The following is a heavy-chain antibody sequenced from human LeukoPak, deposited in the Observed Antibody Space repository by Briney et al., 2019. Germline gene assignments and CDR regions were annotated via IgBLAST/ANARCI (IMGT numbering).Heavy chain of an antibody. CDR1: GYTFTNYA. V-gene: IGHV7-4-1*02. CDR2: INTNTGNP. J-gene: IGHJ4*02. CDR3: AREVLDYGDSTFDY. D-gene: IGHD4-17*01. Sequence: GASVKVSCKASGYTFTNYAMNWVRQAPGQGLEWMGWINTNTGNPTYAQGFTGRFVFSLDASVSTSYLQISSLRAEDTAVYYCAREVLDYGDSTFDYWGQGTLVTVSS.